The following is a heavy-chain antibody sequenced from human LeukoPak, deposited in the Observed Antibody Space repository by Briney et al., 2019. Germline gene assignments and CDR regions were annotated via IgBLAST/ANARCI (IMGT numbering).Heavy chain of an antibody. CDR1: GFTFSSDA. D-gene: IGHD6-19*01. CDR3: ARDMYSSGWYVRGSAFDI. CDR2: VAYDGSNK. Sequence: GGSLTLACAASGFTFSSDAMHWVRLAPREGLGWEAVVAYDGSNKYYADSVKGRFTISRNNSKNTLFLQMNTLRAEDTAVYYCARDMYSSGWYVRGSAFDIWGQGTMVTVSS. J-gene: IGHJ3*02. V-gene: IGHV3-30*04.